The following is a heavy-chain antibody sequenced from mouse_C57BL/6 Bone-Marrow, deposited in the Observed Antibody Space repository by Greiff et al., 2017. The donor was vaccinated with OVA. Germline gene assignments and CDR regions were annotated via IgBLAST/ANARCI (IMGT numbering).Heavy chain of an antibody. CDR3: SCESSSWLDY. Sequence: QVQLQQSGAELVKPGASVKISCKASGYTFTSYWMNWVKQRPGQGLEWIGKIHPCAGDTTYNQKFKGKATLTVDKSSSTAYMQLSSLTSEDSAVYDCSCESSSWLDYWGQGTLVTVSA. J-gene: IGHJ3*01. CDR1: GYTFTSYW. D-gene: IGHD6-1*01. CDR2: IHPCAGDT. V-gene: IGHV1-74*01.